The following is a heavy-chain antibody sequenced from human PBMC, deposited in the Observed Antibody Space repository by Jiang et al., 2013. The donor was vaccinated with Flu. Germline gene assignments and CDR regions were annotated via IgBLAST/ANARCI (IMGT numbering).Heavy chain of an antibody. CDR1: GDSVSSNTAA. CDR3: ARDQMGMGY. Sequence: QTLSLTCAISGDSVSSNTAAWNWLRQSPSRGLEWLGRTYYRSKWFNDYALSVKGRITINPDTSKNQFSLQLDSITPEDTAVYFCARDQMGMGYWGQGTLVTVSS. V-gene: IGHV6-1*01. D-gene: IGHD7-27*01. J-gene: IGHJ4*02. CDR2: TYYRSKWFN.